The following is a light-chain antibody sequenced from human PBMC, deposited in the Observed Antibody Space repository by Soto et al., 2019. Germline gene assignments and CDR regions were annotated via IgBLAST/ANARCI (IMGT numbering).Light chain of an antibody. CDR2: TAS. Sequence: IRMTQSPSSLSASTGDRFTITCRASQGVSTWLAWYQQKPGKAPNPLIYTASSLQSGVPSRFSGSGSGTDFTLTINGLQPEDFATYYCQQAASFPITFGQGTRLEIK. V-gene: IGKV1-12*01. CDR3: QQAASFPIT. CDR1: QGVSTW. J-gene: IGKJ5*01.